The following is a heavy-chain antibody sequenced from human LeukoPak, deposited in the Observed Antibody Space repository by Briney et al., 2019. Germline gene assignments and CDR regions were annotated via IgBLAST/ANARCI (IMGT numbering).Heavy chain of an antibody. CDR3: ARDLVTILGVVTPYFDY. CDR2: INPNSGGT. CDR1: GYTFTGYY. J-gene: IGHJ4*02. Sequence: ASVKVSCKASGYTFTGYYMHWVRQAPGQGLEWMGLINPNSGGTNYLQKFQGRVDMTRNTSNSTAYMELSRLRSDDTAVYYCARDLVTILGVVTPYFDYWGQGTLVTVSS. D-gene: IGHD3-3*01. V-gene: IGHV1-2*02.